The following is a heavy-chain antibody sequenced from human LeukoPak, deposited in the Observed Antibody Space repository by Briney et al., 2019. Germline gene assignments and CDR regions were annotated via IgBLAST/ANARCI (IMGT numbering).Heavy chain of an antibody. D-gene: IGHD7-27*01. J-gene: IGHJ6*03. CDR1: GFTFSSYS. Sequence: PGGSLRLSCAASGFTFSSYSMNWVRQAPGKGLEWVSYISSRSSTIYYADSVKGRFTISRDNAKNSLYLQMNSPRAEDTAVYYCARDGDPLYYYYYMDVWGKGTTVTVSS. CDR3: ARDGDPLYYYYYMDV. CDR2: ISSRSSTI. V-gene: IGHV3-48*01.